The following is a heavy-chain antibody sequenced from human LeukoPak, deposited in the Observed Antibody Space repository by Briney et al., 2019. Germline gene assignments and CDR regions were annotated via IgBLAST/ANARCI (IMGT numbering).Heavy chain of an antibody. D-gene: IGHD5-18*01. CDR1: GGSFSGYY. CDR3: ARGVQLDY. J-gene: IGHJ4*02. CDR2: INHSGST. Sequence: SETLSLTCAVYGGSFSGYYWSWIRQPPGKWLEWIGEINHSGSTNYNPSLKSRVTISVDTSKNQFSLKLSSVTAADTAVYYCARGVQLDYWGQGTLVTVSS. V-gene: IGHV4-34*01.